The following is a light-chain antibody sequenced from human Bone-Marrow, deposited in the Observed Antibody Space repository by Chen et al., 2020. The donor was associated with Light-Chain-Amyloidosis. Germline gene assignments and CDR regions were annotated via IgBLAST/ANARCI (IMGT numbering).Light chain of an antibody. Sequence: QSALPQPASVSGSPGQSITNACTGPSGDVGTYNYVSWYQQPPGKAPKGMIYAVRNRPSGVSNRFSGSKSGNTASLTISGLQAEDEADYYCSSFTIRSSYVFGPGTKVTVL. CDR2: AVR. J-gene: IGLJ1*01. V-gene: IGLV2-14*01. CDR1: SGDVGTYNY. CDR3: SSFTIRSSYV.